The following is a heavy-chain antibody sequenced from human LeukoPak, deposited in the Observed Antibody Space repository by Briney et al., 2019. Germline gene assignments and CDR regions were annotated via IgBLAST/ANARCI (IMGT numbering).Heavy chain of an antibody. CDR2: ISYDAINK. CDR3: ARPSGYSRSWPPYDP. J-gene: IGHJ5*02. D-gene: IGHD6-13*01. CDR1: GFTFSSYV. V-gene: IGHV3-30*04. Sequence: GGSLRLSCAASGFTFSSYVMHWVRQAPGKGLEWVAVISYDAINKHYADSAKGRFTISRDNSKNTLYLQMNSLRAEDTAVYYCARPSGYSRSWPPYDPWGQGTLVTVSS.